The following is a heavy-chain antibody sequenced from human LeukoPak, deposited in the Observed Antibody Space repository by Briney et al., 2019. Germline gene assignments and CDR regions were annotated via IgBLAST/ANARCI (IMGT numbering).Heavy chain of an antibody. D-gene: IGHD6-13*01. CDR1: GYTFTSYG. CDR3: ARAYSSSWYYY. CDR2: ISAYNGNT. V-gene: IGHV1-18*01. J-gene: IGHJ4*02. Sequence: ASVKVSCKASGYTFTSYGISWVRQAPGQGLEWMGWISAYNGNTNYAQKLQGRVTMTTDTYTSTAYMELRSLRYDDTAVYYCARAYSSSWYYYWGQGTLVTVSS.